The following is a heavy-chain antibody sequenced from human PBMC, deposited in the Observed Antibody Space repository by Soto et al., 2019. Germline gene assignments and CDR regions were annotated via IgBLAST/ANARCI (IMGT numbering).Heavy chain of an antibody. V-gene: IGHV1-69*06. J-gene: IGHJ4*02. D-gene: IGHD6-19*01. CDR3: ARAKRVDAVAGPFDY. CDR2: ILPILVRP. CDR1: GSSFSGHT. Sequence: GASVKVSCKTSGSSFSGHTFNWVRQAPGQSLEWMGGILPILVRPNYAPKFQGRLTITADKSTTTVYMELSSLKSDDTAVYYCARAKRVDAVAGPFDYWGQGTLVTVSS.